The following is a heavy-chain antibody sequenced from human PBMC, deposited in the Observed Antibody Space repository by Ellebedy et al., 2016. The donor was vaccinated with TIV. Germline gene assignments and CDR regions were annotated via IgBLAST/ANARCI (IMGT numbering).Heavy chain of an antibody. CDR2: IDPNSGGT. CDR1: GYTFTSFG. V-gene: IGHV1-2*02. CDR3: VRDLSTADYRDY. D-gene: IGHD4-11*01. Sequence: ASVKVSCKASGYTFTSFGILWVRQAPGQGLEWMGCIDPNSGGTEYEEKFRGRVTMTRDTSTSTVYMELSSLRSEDTAAYYCVRDLSTADYRDYWGQGTLVTVSS. J-gene: IGHJ4*02.